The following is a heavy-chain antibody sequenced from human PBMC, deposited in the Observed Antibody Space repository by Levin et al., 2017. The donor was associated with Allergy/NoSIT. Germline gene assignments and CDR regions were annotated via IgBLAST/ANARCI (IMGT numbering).Heavy chain of an antibody. CDR2: SGEST. CDR3: AKPKTPSLLAAAGDVFEY. V-gene: IGHV3-23*01. CDR1: GFTFSSYA. D-gene: IGHD6-13*01. J-gene: IGHJ4*02. Sequence: HPGGSLRLSCAASGFTFSSYAMSWVRQAPGKGLEWVSASGESTYYADSVKGRFTISRDNSKNTLYLQMNSLRAEDTAVYYCAKPKTPSLLAAAGDVFEYWGQGTLVTVSS.